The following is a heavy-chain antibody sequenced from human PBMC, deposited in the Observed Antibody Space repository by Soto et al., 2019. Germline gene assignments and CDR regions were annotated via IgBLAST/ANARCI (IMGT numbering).Heavy chain of an antibody. J-gene: IGHJ2*01. D-gene: IGHD4-17*01. Sequence: EVPLLESGGGLVQPGGSLRLSCAASGFTFSSYAMNWVRQAPGKGLEWVSVISGSGGSTYYADAMKGRFTISRDNSKNTLYLQMNSLRAEDTAVYYCAKRTVGWYFDLWGRGTLVTVSS. CDR1: GFTFSSYA. CDR2: ISGSGGST. CDR3: AKRTVGWYFDL. V-gene: IGHV3-23*01.